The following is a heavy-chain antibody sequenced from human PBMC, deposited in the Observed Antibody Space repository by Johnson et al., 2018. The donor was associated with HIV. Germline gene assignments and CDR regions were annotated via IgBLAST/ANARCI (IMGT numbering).Heavy chain of an antibody. Sequence: QVQLVESGGGVVQPGMSLRLSCADSGFTFSSYAIHWVRQAPGKGLEWVALISYYGTNKYYADSVKGRFTISRDNSKNTLYLQMNSLRAEDTAVYYCAREELEPDVFDIWGQGTMVTVSS. J-gene: IGHJ3*02. CDR2: ISYYGTNK. V-gene: IGHV3-30-3*01. CDR1: GFTFSSYA. D-gene: IGHD1-1*01. CDR3: AREELEPDVFDI.